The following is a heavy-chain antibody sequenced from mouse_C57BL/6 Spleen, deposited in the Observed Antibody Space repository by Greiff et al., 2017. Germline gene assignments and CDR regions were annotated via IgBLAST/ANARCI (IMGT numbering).Heavy chain of an antibody. Sequence: QVQLKQPGAELVKPGASVKLSCKASGYTFTSYWMHWVKQRPGQGLEWIGMIHPNSGSTNYNEKFKSKATLTVDKSSSTAYMQLSSLTSEDSAVYYCARWGTGTVYFDYWGQGTTLTVSS. CDR2: IHPNSGST. CDR1: GYTFTSYW. CDR3: ARWGTGTVYFDY. V-gene: IGHV1-64*01. D-gene: IGHD4-1*01. J-gene: IGHJ2*01.